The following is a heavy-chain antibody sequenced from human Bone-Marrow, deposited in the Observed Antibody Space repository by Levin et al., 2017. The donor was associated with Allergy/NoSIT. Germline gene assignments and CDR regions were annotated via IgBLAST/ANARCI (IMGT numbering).Heavy chain of an antibody. CDR2: IYYSGNT. D-gene: IGHD6-13*01. V-gene: IGHV4-39*01. Sequence: PSETLSLTCTVSGGSISGSSFFWGLIRQPPGKGLEWIGSIYYSGNTYYNPSLKSRVTISVDTSKNQFSLKLSSVTAADTGVYYCARSGQMAARGRLRFDPWGQGTLVTVSS. CDR1: GGSISGSSFF. J-gene: IGHJ5*02. CDR3: ARSGQMAARGRLRFDP.